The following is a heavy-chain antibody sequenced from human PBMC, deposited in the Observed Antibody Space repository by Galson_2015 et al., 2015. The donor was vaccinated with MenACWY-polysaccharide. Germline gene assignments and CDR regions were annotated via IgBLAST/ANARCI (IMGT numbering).Heavy chain of an antibody. J-gene: IGHJ4*02. CDR2: ISSSSSNI. V-gene: IGHV3-21*01. D-gene: IGHD3-3*01. Sequence: SLRLSCAASGFTFSSYSMNWVRQAPGKGLEWVSSISSSSSNIYYADSVKGRFTISRDNAKNSLYLQMNSLRAEDTAVYYCARDKGWYDFWSGYAFYYWGQGTLVTVSS. CDR1: GFTFSSYS. CDR3: ARDKGWYDFWSGYAFYY.